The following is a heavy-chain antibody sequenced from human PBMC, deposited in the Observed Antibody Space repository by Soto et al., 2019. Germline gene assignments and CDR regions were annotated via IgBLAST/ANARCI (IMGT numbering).Heavy chain of an antibody. CDR1: GFTFSSYG. Sequence: PGGSLRLSCAASGFTFSSYGMHWVRQAPGKGLEWVAVISYDGSNKYYADSVKGRFTISRDNSKNTLYLQMNSLRAEDTAVYYCTPGGNRAVASTRYSEYYGMDVWGQGTTVTVSS. CDR2: ISYDGSNK. D-gene: IGHD6-19*01. V-gene: IGHV3-30*03. J-gene: IGHJ6*02. CDR3: TPGGNRAVASTRYSEYYGMDV.